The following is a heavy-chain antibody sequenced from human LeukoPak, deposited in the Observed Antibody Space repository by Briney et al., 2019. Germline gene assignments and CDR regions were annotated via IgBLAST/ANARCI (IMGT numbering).Heavy chain of an antibody. CDR3: AYSSGYYYPLDYYYYYMDV. CDR2: IIPIFGTA. V-gene: IGHV1-69*06. J-gene: IGHJ6*03. D-gene: IGHD3-22*01. Sequence: ASVKVSCKASGGTFSSYAISWVRQAPGQGLEWMGGIIPIFGTANYAQKFQGRVTITADKSTGTAYMELSSLRSEDTAVYYCAYSSGYYYPLDYYYYYMDVWGKGTTVTVSS. CDR1: GGTFSSYA.